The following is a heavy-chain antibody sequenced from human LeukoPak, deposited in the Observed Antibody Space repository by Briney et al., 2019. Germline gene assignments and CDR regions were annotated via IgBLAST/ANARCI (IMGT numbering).Heavy chain of an antibody. CDR1: GFTVSSNY. V-gene: IGHV3-53*04. CDR3: ARGENYFDS. CDR2: LYSGGST. Sequence: PGGSLRLSCAASGFTVSSNYMGWVRQAPGKALEWVSVLYSGGSTYYADSVKGRFTISRHNSKNTLYLQMNSLRAEDTAVYYCARGENYFDSWGQGTLVTVSS. J-gene: IGHJ4*02.